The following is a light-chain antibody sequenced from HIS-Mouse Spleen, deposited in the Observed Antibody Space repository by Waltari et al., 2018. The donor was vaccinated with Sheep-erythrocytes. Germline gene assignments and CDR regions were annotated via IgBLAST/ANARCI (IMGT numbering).Light chain of an antibody. Sequence: QSALTQPRSVSGSPGQPVTLSCTGTSSDVGGYNYVSWYQQHPGKAPKLMIYDVSKRPSGVPDRFSGSKSGNTASLTISGLQAEDEADYYCCSYAGSYNHVFATGTKVTVL. V-gene: IGLV2-11*01. J-gene: IGLJ1*01. CDR1: SSDVGGYNY. CDR2: DVS. CDR3: CSYAGSYNHV.